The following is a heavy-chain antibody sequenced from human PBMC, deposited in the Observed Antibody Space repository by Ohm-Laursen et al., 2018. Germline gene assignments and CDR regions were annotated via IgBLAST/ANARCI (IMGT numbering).Heavy chain of an antibody. V-gene: IGHV3-30*18. Sequence: SLRLSCAASGFTFSSYGMHWVRQAPGKGLEWVAVISYDGSNKYYADSVKGRFTISRDNSKNTLYLQMNSLRAEDTAVYYCAKDSSRIAVADWGRGTLVTVSS. CDR3: AKDSSRIAVAD. CDR2: ISYDGSNK. J-gene: IGHJ4*02. D-gene: IGHD6-19*01. CDR1: GFTFSSYG.